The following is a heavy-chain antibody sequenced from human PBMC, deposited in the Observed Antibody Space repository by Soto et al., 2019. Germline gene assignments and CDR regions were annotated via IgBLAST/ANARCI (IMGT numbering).Heavy chain of an antibody. CDR1: GFTFSSYA. V-gene: IGHV3-23*01. CDR3: AKNKEHSSSWFDY. CDR2: ISGSGATT. Sequence: PGGSLRLSCAASGFTFSSYAMSWVRQGPGKGLEWVAAISGSGATTYYADSVKGRFTISRDNSKNTLYLQMNSLRAEDTAIYYCAKNKEHSSSWFDYWGQGTLATVSS. J-gene: IGHJ4*02. D-gene: IGHD6-13*01.